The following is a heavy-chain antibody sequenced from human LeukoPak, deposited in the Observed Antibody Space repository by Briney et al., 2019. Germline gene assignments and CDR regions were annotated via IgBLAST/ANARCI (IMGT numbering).Heavy chain of an antibody. Sequence: SQTLSLTCTVSGGSISSGDYYWSWIRQPPGKGLEWIGYIYYGGSTHYNPSLKSRVTISVDTSKNQFSLKLSSVTAADTAVYYCARSTYLGDILHWGQGTLVTVSS. V-gene: IGHV4-30-4*08. D-gene: IGHD2-15*01. CDR2: IYYGGST. J-gene: IGHJ1*01. CDR3: ARSTYLGDILH. CDR1: GGSISSGDYY.